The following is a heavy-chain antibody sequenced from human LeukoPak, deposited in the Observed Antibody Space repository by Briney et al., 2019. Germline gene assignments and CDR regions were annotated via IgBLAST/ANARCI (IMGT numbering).Heavy chain of an antibody. CDR3: AKDLYCGSTSCSLFDY. D-gene: IGHD2-2*01. J-gene: IGHJ4*02. CDR1: GFTFSSYA. Sequence: GGSLRLSCAASGFTFSSYAMSWVRQAPGKGLEWVSAISGSGGSTYYADSVKGRFTISRDNSKNTLYLQLNSLRAEDTAVYYCAKDLYCGSTSCSLFDYWGQGTLVTVSS. V-gene: IGHV3-23*01. CDR2: ISGSGGST.